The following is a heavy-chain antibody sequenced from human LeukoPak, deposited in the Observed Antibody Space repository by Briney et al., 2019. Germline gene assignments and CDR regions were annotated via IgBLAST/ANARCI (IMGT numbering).Heavy chain of an antibody. J-gene: IGHJ4*02. D-gene: IGHD2-15*01. CDR2: IYPGDSDT. CDR3: ARPRGYCSGGSCYVKD. V-gene: IGHV5-51*01. CDR1: GYSFTTYW. Sequence: GESLKISCKGSGYSFTTYWIGWVRQMPGKGLEWMGIIYPGDSDTRYSPSFQGQVTISPDKSISTAYLRWSSLKASDTAMYYCARPRGYCSGGSCYVKDWGQGTLVTVSS.